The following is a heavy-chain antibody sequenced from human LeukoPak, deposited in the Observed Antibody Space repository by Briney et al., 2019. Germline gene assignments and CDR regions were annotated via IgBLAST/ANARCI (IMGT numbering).Heavy chain of an antibody. V-gene: IGHV4-38-2*02. J-gene: IGHJ6*03. D-gene: IGHD3-10*01. Sequence: SETLSLTCTVSGYSMSSGYYWGWIRQPPERGLEWIGSMYHTGSTYYNPSLKSRVTISVDTSKNQFYLKLSSVTAADTAVYYCARELGYYGSGSYYNYYYYYYMDVWGKGTTVTVSS. CDR3: ARELGYYGSGSYYNYYYYYYMDV. CDR2: MYHTGST. CDR1: GYSMSSGYY.